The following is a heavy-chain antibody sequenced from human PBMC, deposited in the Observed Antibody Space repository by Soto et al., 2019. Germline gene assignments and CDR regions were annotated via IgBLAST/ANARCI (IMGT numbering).Heavy chain of an antibody. J-gene: IGHJ6*02. Sequence: SETLSLTCTVSGGSVSSGSYYWSWIRQPPGKGLEWIGYIYYSGSTNYNPSLKSRVTISVDTSKNQFSLKLSSVTAADTAVYYCARDLGREVVIGTGYYYYYGMDVWGQGTTVTVSS. CDR2: IYYSGST. CDR3: ARDLGREVVIGTGYYYYYGMDV. CDR1: GGSVSSGSYY. V-gene: IGHV4-61*01. D-gene: IGHD3-22*01.